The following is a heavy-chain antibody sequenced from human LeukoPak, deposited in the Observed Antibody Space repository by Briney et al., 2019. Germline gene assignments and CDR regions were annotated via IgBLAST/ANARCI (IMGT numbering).Heavy chain of an antibody. J-gene: IGHJ5*02. D-gene: IGHD3-10*01. Sequence: SETLSLTCTVSGYSISSAYYWGWIRQPPGKGLEWIGSIFHSGSTYYNPSLKSRVTISLDMSKSQFSLKLSSVTAADTAVYYCARGFRYGSGNIDPWGQGTLVTVSS. CDR1: GYSISSAYY. CDR2: IFHSGST. V-gene: IGHV4-38-2*02. CDR3: ARGFRYGSGNIDP.